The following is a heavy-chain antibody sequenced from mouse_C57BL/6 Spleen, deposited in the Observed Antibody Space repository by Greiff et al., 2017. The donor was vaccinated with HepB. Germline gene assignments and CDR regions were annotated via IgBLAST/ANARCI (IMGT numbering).Heavy chain of an antibody. J-gene: IGHJ1*03. D-gene: IGHD1-1*01. Sequence: QVQLQQPRAELVRPGSSVKLSCKASGYTFTSYWMHWVKQRPIQGLEWIGNIDPSDSETHYNQKFKDKATLTVDKSSSTAYMQLSSLTSEDSAVYYCARGGYYYGSSHWYFDVWGTGTTVTVSS. CDR1: GYTFTSYW. CDR3: ARGGYYYGSSHWYFDV. V-gene: IGHV1-52*01. CDR2: IDPSDSET.